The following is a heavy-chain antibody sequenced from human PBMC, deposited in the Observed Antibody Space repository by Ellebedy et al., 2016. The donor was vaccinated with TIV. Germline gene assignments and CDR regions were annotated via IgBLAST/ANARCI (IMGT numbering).Heavy chain of an antibody. CDR2: INPSIDST. V-gene: IGHV1-46*01. Sequence: ASVKVSCXASGYTFTNYHMHWVRQAPGQGPEWMGIINPSIDSTSYALKFQGRVTVTRDTSTSAIYMELSSLTSEDTAVYYCARDRTGSWTFDYWGQGTLVTVSS. J-gene: IGHJ4*02. D-gene: IGHD1-26*01. CDR3: ARDRTGSWTFDY. CDR1: GYTFTNYH.